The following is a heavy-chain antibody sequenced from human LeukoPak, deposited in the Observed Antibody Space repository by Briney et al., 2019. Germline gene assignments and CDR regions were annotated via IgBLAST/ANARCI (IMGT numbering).Heavy chain of an antibody. Sequence: SETLSLTCTVSGGSISNYYWSWIRQPPGKGLEWIGYISYTGSSNYNPSLNSRVRISGDTSKNQFSLRLSSVTAADTAVYYCARDGWKDSGGYFAFDIWGQGTLVTVS. CDR1: GGSISNYY. V-gene: IGHV4-59*01. CDR2: ISYTGSS. D-gene: IGHD3-22*01. CDR3: ARDGWKDSGGYFAFDI. J-gene: IGHJ3*02.